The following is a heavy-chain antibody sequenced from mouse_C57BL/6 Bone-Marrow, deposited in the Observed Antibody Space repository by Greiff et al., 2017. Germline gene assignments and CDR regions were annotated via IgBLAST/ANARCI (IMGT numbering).Heavy chain of an antibody. Sequence: VKLQESGPGLVQPSQSLSITCTVSGFSLTSYGVHWVRQSPGKGLEWLGVIWRGGSTDYNAAFMSRLSITKDNSKSQVFFKMNSLQADDTAIYYCAKNSPHYGSSYEAWFAYWGQGTLVTVSA. J-gene: IGHJ3*01. CDR3: AKNSPHYGSSYEAWFAY. V-gene: IGHV2-5*01. CDR2: IWRGGST. CDR1: GFSLTSYG. D-gene: IGHD1-1*01.